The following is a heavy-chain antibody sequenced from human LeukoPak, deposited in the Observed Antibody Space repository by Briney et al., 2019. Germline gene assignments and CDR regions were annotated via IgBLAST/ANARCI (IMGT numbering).Heavy chain of an antibody. D-gene: IGHD1-26*01. CDR1: GYTFTGYY. CDR3: ARYITVGATYQHFDY. Sequence: GASVKVCCKASGYTFTGYYMHWVRQAPGQGLGWMGRINPNSGGTNYAQKFQGRVTMTRDTSISTAYMELSRLGSDDTAVYYCARYITVGATYQHFDYWGQGTLVTVSS. V-gene: IGHV1-2*06. J-gene: IGHJ4*02. CDR2: INPNSGGT.